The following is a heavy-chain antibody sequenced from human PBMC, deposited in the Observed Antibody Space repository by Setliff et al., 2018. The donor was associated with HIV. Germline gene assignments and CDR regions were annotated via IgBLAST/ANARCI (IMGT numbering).Heavy chain of an antibody. V-gene: IGHV3-23*01. CDR2: IDPSGGST. J-gene: IGHJ5*02. Sequence: PGGSLRLSCVASGFTFSNFGMSWVRQAPGKGLEWVSGIDPSGGSTSYADSVKGRFTISRDNSKNTLYLQLNSLRAEDTAMYYCGKAKTTFGAVITSGWFDPWGQGTLVTVLL. D-gene: IGHD3-3*01. CDR1: GFTFSNFG. CDR3: GKAKTTFGAVITSGWFDP.